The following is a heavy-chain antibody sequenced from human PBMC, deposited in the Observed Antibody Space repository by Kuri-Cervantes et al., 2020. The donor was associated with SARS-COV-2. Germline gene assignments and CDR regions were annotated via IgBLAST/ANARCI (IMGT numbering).Heavy chain of an antibody. CDR1: GFIFSDSY. Sequence: GESLKISCAASGFIFSDSYMSWVRQAPGKGLEWVSYISSSSSYSYYADSVKGRFTISRDNAKNSLYLQMNSLRAEDTAVYYCARSTPFRRLVVISQGGAFDIWGQGTMVTVSS. CDR3: ARSTPFRRLVVISQGGAFDI. D-gene: IGHD3-22*01. V-gene: IGHV3-11*06. J-gene: IGHJ3*02. CDR2: ISSSSSYS.